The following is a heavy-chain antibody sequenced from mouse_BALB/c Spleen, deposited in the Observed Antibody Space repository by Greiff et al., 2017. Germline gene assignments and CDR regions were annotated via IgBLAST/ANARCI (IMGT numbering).Heavy chain of an antibody. Sequence: EVMLVESGGGLVQPGGSLRLSCATSGFTFTDYYMSWVRQPPGKALEWLGFIRNKANGYTTEYSASVKGRFTISRDNSQSILYLQMNTLRAEDSATYYCARDEDDGYPAYWGQGTLVTVSA. D-gene: IGHD2-3*01. CDR2: IRNKANGYTT. CDR3: ARDEDDGYPAY. CDR1: GFTFTDYY. V-gene: IGHV7-3*02. J-gene: IGHJ3*01.